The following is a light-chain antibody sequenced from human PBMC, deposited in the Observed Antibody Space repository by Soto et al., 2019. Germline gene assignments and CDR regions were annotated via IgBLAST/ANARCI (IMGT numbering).Light chain of an antibody. CDR2: DAS. CDR3: QHYNDRPLT. CDR1: QSVGSR. Sequence: VLTQSPGTLSLSPGERATLSCRASQSVGSRLAWYQQKPGQAPRLLSYDASTRATGVPARFSGSGSGTEFTLTISSRKSEDFEVYSCQHYNDRPLTFGGGTKVDI. V-gene: IGKV3D-15*01. J-gene: IGKJ4*01.